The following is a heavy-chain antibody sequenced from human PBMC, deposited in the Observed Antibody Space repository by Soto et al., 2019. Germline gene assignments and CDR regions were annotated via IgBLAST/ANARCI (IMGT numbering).Heavy chain of an antibody. Sequence: VSGGSISSFYWSWIRQSPGKGLEWIGHMYISGRTTYNPSLESRVTISLDMSNSHVSLKMISVTAADTAVYFCARGQRFSDWFDPWGQGTLVTVSS. CDR3: ARGQRFSDWFDP. J-gene: IGHJ5*02. V-gene: IGHV4-59*01. CDR2: MYISGRT. D-gene: IGHD3-3*01. CDR1: GGSISSFY.